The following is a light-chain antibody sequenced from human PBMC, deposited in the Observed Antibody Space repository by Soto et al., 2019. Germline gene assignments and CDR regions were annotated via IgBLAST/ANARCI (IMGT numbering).Light chain of an antibody. CDR3: QQYDSSSPT. Sequence: AIRMTQSPSSFSASTGDRVTITCRASQGISSYLAWYQQKPGKAPKLLIYAASTLQSGVPSRFSGSGSGTEFTLTIRSLQPDDFATYYCQQYDSSSPTFGQGTKLEIK. V-gene: IGKV1-8*01. J-gene: IGKJ2*01. CDR2: AAS. CDR1: QGISSY.